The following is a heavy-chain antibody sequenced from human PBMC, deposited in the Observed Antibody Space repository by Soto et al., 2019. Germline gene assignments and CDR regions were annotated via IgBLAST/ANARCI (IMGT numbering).Heavy chain of an antibody. D-gene: IGHD5-18*01. V-gene: IGHV1-18*01. CDR3: ARGGYSYGYAADYYYGMDV. CDR2: ISAYNGNT. CDR1: GYTFTSYG. Sequence: ASVKVSCKASGYTFTSYGISWVRQAPGQGLEWMGWISAYNGNTNYAQKLQGRVTMTTDTSTSTAYMGLRSLRSDDTAVYYCARGGYSYGYAADYYYGMDVWGQGTTVTVSS. J-gene: IGHJ6*02.